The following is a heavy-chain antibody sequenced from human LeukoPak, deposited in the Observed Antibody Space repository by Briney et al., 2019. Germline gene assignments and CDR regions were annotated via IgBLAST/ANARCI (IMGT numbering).Heavy chain of an antibody. CDR2: ISSSGSTI. CDR1: GFTFSDYY. V-gene: IGHV3-11*04. Sequence: PGGSLRLSCAASGFTFSDYYMSWIRQAPGKGLEWVSYISSSGSTIYYAGSVKGRFTISRDNAKNSLYLQMNSLRAEDTAVYYCARAEGLVVVAATIDYWGQGTLVTVSS. D-gene: IGHD2-15*01. CDR3: ARAEGLVVVAATIDY. J-gene: IGHJ4*02.